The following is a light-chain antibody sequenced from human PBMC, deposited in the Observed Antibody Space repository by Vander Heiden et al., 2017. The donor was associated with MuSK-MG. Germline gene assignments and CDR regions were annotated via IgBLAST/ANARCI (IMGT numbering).Light chain of an antibody. V-gene: IGLV2-18*01. J-gene: IGLJ1*01. CDR1: KSDMGTCNR. CDR3: SLYTSSTTYV. Sequence: QSALTQPLPVSGSPGLSVTISCTGTKSDMGTCNRVSRYQQTPGTTPKVMIYEVSNRPSGVPDRFSGSKSGNTASLTISGLQAEDEADYYCSLYTSSTTYVFGTGTKVTVL. CDR2: EVS.